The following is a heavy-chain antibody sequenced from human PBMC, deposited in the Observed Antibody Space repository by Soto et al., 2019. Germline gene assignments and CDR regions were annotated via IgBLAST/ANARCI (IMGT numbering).Heavy chain of an antibody. CDR3: ARYGRDARKGVFDY. D-gene: IGHD2-21*02. Sequence: QVQLQESGPGLVKPSETLSLTCTVSGDSITGYYWSWIRQPPGKGLEWIGYIYYSGSTNYNPSLKSRVTISVDTSTNQFSLNLSSVTAADTAVYYCARYGRDARKGVFDYWGQGTLVTVSS. CDR1: GDSITGYY. CDR2: IYYSGST. J-gene: IGHJ4*02. V-gene: IGHV4-59*08.